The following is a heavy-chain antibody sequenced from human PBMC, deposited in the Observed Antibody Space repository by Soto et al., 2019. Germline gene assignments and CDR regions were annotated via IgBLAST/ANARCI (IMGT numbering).Heavy chain of an antibody. J-gene: IGHJ5*02. CDR2: IYYSGSS. CDR3: ARDLNYYDSSGWNNWFDP. D-gene: IGHD3-22*01. CDR1: GGSISSYH. Sequence: SETLSLTCTVSGGSISSYHWSWIRQPPGKGLEWIGYIYYSGSSRYNPSLKSRVTISGDTSKNQFSLKLRSVTAADTAIYYCARDLNYYDSSGWNNWFDPWGQGTLVTVSS. V-gene: IGHV4-59*13.